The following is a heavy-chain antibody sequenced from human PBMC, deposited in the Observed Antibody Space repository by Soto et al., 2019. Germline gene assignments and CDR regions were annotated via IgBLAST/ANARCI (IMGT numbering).Heavy chain of an antibody. CDR2: IGGGDSNT. CDR1: GFTFSDYA. J-gene: IGHJ4*02. Sequence: EVQLLESGGGLVQPGGSLRLSCTASGFTFSDYAMTWVRQAPGKGLEWISVIGGGDSNTYYADSVRGRFTISRDNSRNTLYLQMNSLRGDDTAVYYCAKDRGAGDWGQGTLVTVSS. V-gene: IGHV3-23*01. CDR3: AKDRGAGD. D-gene: IGHD6-19*01.